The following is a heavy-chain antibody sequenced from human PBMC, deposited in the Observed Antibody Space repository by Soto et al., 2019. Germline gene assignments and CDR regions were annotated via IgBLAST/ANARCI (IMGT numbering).Heavy chain of an antibody. CDR3: ARSFGWYAIDY. V-gene: IGHV4-4*02. CDR2: ISHSGSV. J-gene: IGHJ4*02. CDR1: GGSISSSHF. D-gene: IGHD6-19*01. Sequence: QVLLQESGPGLVQPSGTLSLSCAVSGGSISSSHFWGWVRQPPGKGLEWVGDISHSGSVNYNPSLKSRVTIPIDKSKNQFSLKLNSVTAADTAVDYCARSFGWYAIDYWGQGTLVIVSS.